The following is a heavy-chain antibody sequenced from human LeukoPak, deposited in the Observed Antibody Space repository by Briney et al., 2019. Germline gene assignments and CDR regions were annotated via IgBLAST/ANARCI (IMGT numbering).Heavy chain of an antibody. J-gene: IGHJ2*01. V-gene: IGHV3-11*05. CDR3: AREPDSSGFYWYFDL. Sequence: GGSLRLSCAASGFTFSDYYMSWIRQAPGKGLEWVSYISSSSSYTNYADSVKGRFTISRDNAKNSLYLQMNSLRAEDTAVYYCAREPDSSGFYWYFDLWGRGTLVTVSS. CDR2: ISSSSSYT. D-gene: IGHD3-22*01. CDR1: GFTFSDYY.